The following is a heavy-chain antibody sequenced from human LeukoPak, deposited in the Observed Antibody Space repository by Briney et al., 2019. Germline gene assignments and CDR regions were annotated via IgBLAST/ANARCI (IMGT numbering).Heavy chain of an antibody. D-gene: IGHD5-18*01. Sequence: SVKVSCKASGGTFSSYAIGWVRQAPGQGLEWMGGIIPIFGTANYAQKFQGRVTITADESTSTAYMELSSLRSEDTAVYYCAREGHVDTVFDIWGQGTMVTVSS. CDR3: AREGHVDTVFDI. CDR1: GGTFSSYA. CDR2: IIPIFGTA. J-gene: IGHJ3*02. V-gene: IGHV1-69*13.